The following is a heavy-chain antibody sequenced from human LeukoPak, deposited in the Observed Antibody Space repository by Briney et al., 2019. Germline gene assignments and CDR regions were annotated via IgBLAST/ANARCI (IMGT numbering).Heavy chain of an antibody. D-gene: IGHD2-15*01. J-gene: IGHJ4*02. CDR1: GFMFSDSW. CDR3: ARELSGGSSRHFDY. Sequence: QSGGSLRLSCAASGFMFSDSWMHWVRQAPGKGPVWVSRINSDGNITTYADSVKGRFSISRDNAKNALYLQMNSLRAEDTAMYYCARELSGGSSRHFDYWGQGTLVTVSS. CDR2: INSDGNIT. V-gene: IGHV3-74*01.